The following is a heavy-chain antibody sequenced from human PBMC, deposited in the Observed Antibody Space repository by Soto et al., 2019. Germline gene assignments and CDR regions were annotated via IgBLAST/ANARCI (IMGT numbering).Heavy chain of an antibody. Sequence: SETLSLTCTVSGGSISSSSYYWGWIRQPPGKGLEWIGSIYYSGSTYYNPSLKSRVTISVDTSKNQFSLKLSSVTAADTAVYYCARLRSSSWYGGGHNWFDPWGQGTLVTVSS. J-gene: IGHJ5*02. CDR3: ARLRSSSWYGGGHNWFDP. D-gene: IGHD6-13*01. CDR2: IYYSGST. V-gene: IGHV4-39*01. CDR1: GGSISSSSYY.